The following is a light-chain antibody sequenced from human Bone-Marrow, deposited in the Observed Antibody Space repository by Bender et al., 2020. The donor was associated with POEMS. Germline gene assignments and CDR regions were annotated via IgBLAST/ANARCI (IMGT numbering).Light chain of an antibody. CDR2: INN. V-gene: IGLV2-11*01. Sequence: QSALTQPPSVSGSPGQSVTISCTGTSADVGTYNLVSWYQQHPGKAPKLLIYINNQRPSGVPDRFSGSKSGTSASLAISGLQSEDEADYYCAAWEDSLNGWVFGGGTKLTVL. CDR1: SADVGTYNL. J-gene: IGLJ3*02. CDR3: AAWEDSLNGWV.